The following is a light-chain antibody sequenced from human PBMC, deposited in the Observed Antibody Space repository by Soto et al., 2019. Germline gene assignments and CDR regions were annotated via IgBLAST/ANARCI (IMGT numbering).Light chain of an antibody. CDR3: QQSYTTASIT. Sequence: DLQMTQSPSSLSASVGDRVTITCRASQSISRNLNWYQHKPGKAPKLLIYAASSLQNGVPSRFSGDGSGTEFTLSISSLQPEDFGTYYCQQSYTTASITFGQGTRLEIK. CDR1: QSISRN. V-gene: IGKV1-39*01. J-gene: IGKJ5*01. CDR2: AAS.